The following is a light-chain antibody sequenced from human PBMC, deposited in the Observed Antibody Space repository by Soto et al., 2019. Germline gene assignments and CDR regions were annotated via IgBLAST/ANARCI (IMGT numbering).Light chain of an antibody. J-gene: IGLJ1*01. CDR2: EVS. CDR1: TRDVGGYNF. Sequence: QSVLTQPASVSGSPGQSITISCTGTTRDVGGYNFVSWYQHHPGEAPKLMIYEVSNRPSGVSHRLSASKSCNTASLTISGLQAEDEADYYCSSYTTSSTLACVFGTGTKLTVL. CDR3: SSYTTSSTLACV. V-gene: IGLV2-14*01.